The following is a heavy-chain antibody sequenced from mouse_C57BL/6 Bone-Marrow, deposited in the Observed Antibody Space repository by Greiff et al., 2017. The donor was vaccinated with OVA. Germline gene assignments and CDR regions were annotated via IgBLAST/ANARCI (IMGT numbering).Heavy chain of an antibody. CDR1: GYTFTSYW. CDR3: ARGYY. Sequence: VQLQQPGAELVKPGASVKLSCKASGYTFTSYWMQWVKQRPGQGLEWIGEIDPSDSDTNYNQKFKGKATLTVDTSSSTAYMQLSSLTSEDSAVYFCARGYYWGQGTTLTVSS. V-gene: IGHV1-50*01. CDR2: IDPSDSDT. J-gene: IGHJ2*01.